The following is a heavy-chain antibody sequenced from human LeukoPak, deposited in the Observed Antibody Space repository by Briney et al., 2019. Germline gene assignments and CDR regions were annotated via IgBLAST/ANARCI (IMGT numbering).Heavy chain of an antibody. CDR2: IYYSGST. J-gene: IGHJ6*02. Sequence: SETLSLTCTVSGGSISSGGYYWSWIRQHPGKGLEWIGYIYYSGSTYYNASLKSRVTISVDTSKNQFSLKLNSVTAADTAVYYCARARTAVDYYYGRDVWGQGTTVTVS. D-gene: IGHD2-21*02. V-gene: IGHV4-31*03. CDR1: GGSISSGGYY. CDR3: ARARTAVDYYYGRDV.